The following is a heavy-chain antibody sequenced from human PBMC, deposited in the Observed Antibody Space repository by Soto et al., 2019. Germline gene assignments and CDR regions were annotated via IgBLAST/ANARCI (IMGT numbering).Heavy chain of an antibody. CDR2: ISVSGDRT. CDR3: AKDGDSITRNKPLDY. Sequence: EVQLLESGGCLVQPGGSLRLSCAASGFTYSRYAMCWVRQAPGKGLEWFSSISVSGDRTFYADSVQRRFTNSRYNSRNTLHLQMNSLRAEDRAVYYCAKDGDSITRNKPLDYWGQGTLVTVS. CDR1: GFTYSRYA. D-gene: IGHD2-2*01. J-gene: IGHJ4*02. V-gene: IGHV3-23*01.